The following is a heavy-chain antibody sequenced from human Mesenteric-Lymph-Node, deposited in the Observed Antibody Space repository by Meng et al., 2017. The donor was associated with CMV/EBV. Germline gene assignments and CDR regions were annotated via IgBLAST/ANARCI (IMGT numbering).Heavy chain of an antibody. V-gene: IGHV1-69*05. CDR2: IIPIFGTG. CDR3: ASSRARLGYYYYGMDV. J-gene: IGHJ6*02. Sequence: SVKVSCKASGGTFSTYVLNWVRQAPGQGLQWMGGIIPIFGTGNYTQKFQGRVPITTDKSTTTAYMDLSSLTSEDTAVYYCASSRARLGYYYYGMDVWGQGTTVTVSS. D-gene: IGHD6-6*01. CDR1: GGTFSTYV.